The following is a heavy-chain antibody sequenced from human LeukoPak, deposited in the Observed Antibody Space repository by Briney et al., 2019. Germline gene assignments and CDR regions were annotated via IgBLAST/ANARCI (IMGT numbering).Heavy chain of an antibody. D-gene: IGHD4-17*01. CDR1: GXTFTSYA. CDR2: INAGSGNT. CDR3: ASPDYGDY. J-gene: IGHJ4*02. V-gene: IGHV1-3*01. Sequence: SGXTFTSYAMHWVRQAPGQRPEWMGWINAGSGNTKYSQKFQGRVTFTRDTSASTAYMELSSLRSEDTAVYYCASPDYGDYWGQGTLVTVSS.